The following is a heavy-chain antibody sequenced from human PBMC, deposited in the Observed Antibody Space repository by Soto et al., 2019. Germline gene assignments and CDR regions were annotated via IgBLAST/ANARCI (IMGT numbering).Heavy chain of an antibody. J-gene: IGHJ4*02. Sequence: GGSLRLSCAASGFTFSNAWMSWVRQAPGKGLEWVGRIKSKTDGGTTDYAAPVKGRFTISRDDSKNTLYLQMNSLKTEDTAVYYCTTARVYGDYSFDYWGQGTLVTVSS. CDR2: IKSKTDGGTT. CDR1: GFTFSNAW. D-gene: IGHD4-17*01. CDR3: TTARVYGDYSFDY. V-gene: IGHV3-15*01.